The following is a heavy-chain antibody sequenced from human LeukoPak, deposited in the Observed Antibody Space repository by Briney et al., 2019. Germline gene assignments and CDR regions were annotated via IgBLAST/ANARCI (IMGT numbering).Heavy chain of an antibody. J-gene: IGHJ6*03. CDR2: ISSSSTYI. CDR1: GFTFSSYS. D-gene: IGHD2-2*01. Sequence: GGSLRLSCAASGFTFSSYSMNWVRQAPGKGLEWVSFISSSSTYIYYADSVKGRFTISRDNAKNSLYLQMNSLRAEDTAVYYCASSIGYCSSSSCYDYFYYMDVWGKGTTVTVS. CDR3: ASSIGYCSSSSCYDYFYYMDV. V-gene: IGHV3-21*01.